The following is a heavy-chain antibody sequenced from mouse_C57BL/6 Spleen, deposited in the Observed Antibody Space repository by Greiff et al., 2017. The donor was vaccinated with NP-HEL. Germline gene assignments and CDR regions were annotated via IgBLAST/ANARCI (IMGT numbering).Heavy chain of an antibody. J-gene: IGHJ4*01. V-gene: IGHV14-4*01. D-gene: IGHD1-1*01. CDR1: GFNIKDDY. CDR3: TTSGGSSFYYAMDY. Sequence: EVQLQQSGAELVRPGASVKLSCTASGFNIKDDYMHWVKQRPEQGLAWIGWIDPENGDTEYASKFQGKATLTADTSSNTAYLQLSSLTSEDTAVYYCTTSGGSSFYYAMDYWGQGTSVTVSS. CDR2: IDPENGDT.